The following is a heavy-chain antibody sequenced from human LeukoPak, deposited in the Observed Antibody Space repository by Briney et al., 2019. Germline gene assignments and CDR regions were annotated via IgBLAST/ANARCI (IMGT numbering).Heavy chain of an antibody. CDR2: LSGSGGST. Sequence: HSGGSLRLSCAASGFTFSSYGMSWVRQAPGKGLEWVSTLSGSGGSTYFGDSVKGRFTISRDNSKNRLYLKMNSLRAEDTGVYYCAKEATVTPGNVNWFDTWGQGTLVTVSS. CDR1: GFTFSSYG. D-gene: IGHD4-17*01. J-gene: IGHJ5*02. CDR3: AKEATVTPGNVNWFDT. V-gene: IGHV3-23*01.